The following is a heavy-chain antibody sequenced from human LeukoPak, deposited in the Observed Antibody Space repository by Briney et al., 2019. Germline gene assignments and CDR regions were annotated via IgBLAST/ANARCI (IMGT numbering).Heavy chain of an antibody. J-gene: IGHJ3*02. D-gene: IGHD3-16*01. CDR3: APERWGEALDI. Sequence: GGSLRLSCAVSGFNVSSNYLNWVRQAPGKGPEWVSVIYSGGSTYYADSVKGRFTISRDNSKNTLYLQMNSLRSEDTAVYYCAPERWGEALDIWGQGTMVTVSS. CDR1: GFNVSSNY. CDR2: IYSGGST. V-gene: IGHV3-66*01.